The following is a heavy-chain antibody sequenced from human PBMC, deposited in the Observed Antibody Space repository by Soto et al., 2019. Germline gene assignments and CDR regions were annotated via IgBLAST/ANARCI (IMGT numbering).Heavy chain of an antibody. J-gene: IGHJ4*02. CDR2: ISSNGTST. Sequence: GGSLRLSCSASGFTFASLSMHWVRQAPGKGLEYVSAISSNGTSTYYADSVKGRFIISRDNTKNTLYLQMNSLRAEDTAVYYCVKDSRRWYYFDYWGQGTQVTVSS. CDR1: GFTFASLS. V-gene: IGHV3-64D*06. CDR3: VKDSRRWYYFDY. D-gene: IGHD6-13*01.